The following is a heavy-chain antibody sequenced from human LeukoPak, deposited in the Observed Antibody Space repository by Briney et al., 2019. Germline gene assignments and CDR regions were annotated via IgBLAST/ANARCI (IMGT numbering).Heavy chain of an antibody. CDR2: IKQDGGEK. V-gene: IGHV3-7*01. J-gene: IGHJ4*02. D-gene: IGHD6-13*01. Sequence: GGSLRLSCAASGFTFSSYWLTWVRQAPGKGLEWVANIKQDGGEKYYVDSVKGRFTISRDNAKNSLYLQMNSLRAEDTAVYYCATQLLIAAAGTYYFDYWGQGTLVTVSS. CDR3: ATQLLIAAAGTYYFDY. CDR1: GFTFSSYW.